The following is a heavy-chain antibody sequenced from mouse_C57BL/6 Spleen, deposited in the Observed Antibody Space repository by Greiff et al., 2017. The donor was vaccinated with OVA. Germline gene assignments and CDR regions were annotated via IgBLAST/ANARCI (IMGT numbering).Heavy chain of an antibody. CDR1: GYAFSSSW. D-gene: IGHD1-1*01. V-gene: IGHV1-82*01. CDR3: ARGDYNGSDYFDY. CDR2: IYPGDGDT. Sequence: QVQLKQSGPELVKPGASVKLSCKASGYAFSSSWMNWVKQRPGKGLEWIGRIYPGDGDTNYIGKFKGKATLTADKSSSTTYMQLSSLTSEDSAVYICARGDYNGSDYFDYWGQGTTLTVSS. J-gene: IGHJ2*01.